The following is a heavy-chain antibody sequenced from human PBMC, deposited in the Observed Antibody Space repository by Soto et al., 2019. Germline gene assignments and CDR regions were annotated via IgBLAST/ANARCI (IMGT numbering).Heavy chain of an antibody. CDR3: ARGQYDFWSGYYFDY. Sequence: LSLTCTVSGGSISSGGYYWSWIRQHPGKGLEWIGYIYYSGSTYYNPSLKSRVTISVDTSKNQFSLKLSSVTAADTAVYYCARGQYDFWSGYYFDYWGQGTLVTVSS. CDR2: IYYSGST. D-gene: IGHD3-3*01. V-gene: IGHV4-31*03. J-gene: IGHJ4*02. CDR1: GGSISSGGYY.